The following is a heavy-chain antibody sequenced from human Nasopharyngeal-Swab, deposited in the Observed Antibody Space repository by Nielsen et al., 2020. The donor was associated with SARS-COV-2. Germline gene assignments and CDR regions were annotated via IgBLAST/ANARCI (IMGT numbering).Heavy chain of an antibody. CDR2: IGTAGDT. Sequence: GEFLKISCAASGFTFSSYDMHWVRQATGKGLEWVSAIGTAGDTYYPGSVKGRFTSSRENAKNSLYLQMNSLRAGDTAVYYCARGVRSDMITFGGVIAISPFDYWGQGTLVTVSS. D-gene: IGHD3-16*02. CDR1: GFTFSSYD. J-gene: IGHJ4*02. V-gene: IGHV3-13*04. CDR3: ARGVRSDMITFGGVIAISPFDY.